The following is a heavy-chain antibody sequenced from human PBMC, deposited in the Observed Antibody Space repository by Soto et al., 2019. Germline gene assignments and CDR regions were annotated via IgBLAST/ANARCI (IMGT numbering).Heavy chain of an antibody. Sequence: VKVSCKAAGVTFSSYAISWVRQAPGQGLEWMGGIIPIFGTANYAQKFQGRVTITADESTSTAYMELSSLRSEDTAVYYCARDSWAAAGTENWFDPWGQGTLVTVSS. D-gene: IGHD6-13*01. CDR1: GVTFSSYA. CDR3: ARDSWAAAGTENWFDP. V-gene: IGHV1-69*13. CDR2: IIPIFGTA. J-gene: IGHJ5*02.